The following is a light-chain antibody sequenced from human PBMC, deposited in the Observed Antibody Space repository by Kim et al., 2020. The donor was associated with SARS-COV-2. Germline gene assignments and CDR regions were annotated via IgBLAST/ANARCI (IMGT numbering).Light chain of an antibody. Sequence: VSQGERATLSCRASQSVSSNLAWSQHRPGQAPRLLIYGASTRATGIPARFSGSGSGTEFTLTITSLQSEDFAVYYCQQYNIWPQTFGQGTKVDIK. J-gene: IGKJ1*01. CDR1: QSVSSN. CDR2: GAS. CDR3: QQYNIWPQT. V-gene: IGKV3-15*01.